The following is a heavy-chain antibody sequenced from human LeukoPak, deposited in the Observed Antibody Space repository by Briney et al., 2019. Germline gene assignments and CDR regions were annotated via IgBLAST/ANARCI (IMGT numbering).Heavy chain of an antibody. CDR2: INHSGSA. Sequence: SETLSLTCAVYGGSFSGYYWSWIRQPPGKGLEWIGEINHSGSANYNPSLKSRVTISVDTSKNQFSLKLSSVTAADTAVYYCARGQIRYSYGIFDYWGQGTLVTVSS. J-gene: IGHJ4*02. V-gene: IGHV4-34*01. D-gene: IGHD5-18*01. CDR1: GGSFSGYY. CDR3: ARGQIRYSYGIFDY.